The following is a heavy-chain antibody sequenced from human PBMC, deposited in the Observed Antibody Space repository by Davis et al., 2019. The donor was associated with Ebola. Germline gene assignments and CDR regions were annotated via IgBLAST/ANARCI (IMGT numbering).Heavy chain of an antibody. V-gene: IGHV3-30-3*01. Sequence: GESLKISCAASGFTFSSYAMHWVRQAPGKGLEWVAVISYDGSNKYYADSVKGRFTISRDNCKNTLYLQMNSLRAEDTAVYYCARQITMVREIDYWGQGTLVTVSS. J-gene: IGHJ4*02. D-gene: IGHD3-10*01. CDR3: ARQITMVREIDY. CDR2: ISYDGSNK. CDR1: GFTFSSYA.